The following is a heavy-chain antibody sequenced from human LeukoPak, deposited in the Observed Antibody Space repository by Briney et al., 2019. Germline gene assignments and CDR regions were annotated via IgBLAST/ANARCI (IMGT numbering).Heavy chain of an antibody. CDR3: ANDYSNDY. CDR1: GFTFSSYW. J-gene: IGHJ4*02. D-gene: IGHD4-11*01. V-gene: IGHV3-48*02. CDR2: ISSGSSTM. Sequence: GSLRLSCAASGFTFSSYWMHWVRQAPGKGLEWVSYISSGSSTMYYADSVKGRFTISRDNAKNSLYLQMNSLRDEDTAVYYCANDYSNDYWGQGTLVTVSS.